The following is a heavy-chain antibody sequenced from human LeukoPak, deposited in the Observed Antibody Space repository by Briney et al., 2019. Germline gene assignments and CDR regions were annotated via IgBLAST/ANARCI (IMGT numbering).Heavy chain of an antibody. CDR1: GFTFSSYA. Sequence: GGYLRLSCAASGFTFSSYAMHWVRQAPGKGLEYVSAISSNGGSTYYANSVKGRFTISRDNSKNTQYLQMGSLRAEDMAVYYCARDGPQYYYDSSGYHWVFDYWGQGTLVTVSS. CDR3: ARDGPQYYYDSSGYHWVFDY. J-gene: IGHJ4*02. V-gene: IGHV3-64*01. CDR2: ISSNGGST. D-gene: IGHD3-22*01.